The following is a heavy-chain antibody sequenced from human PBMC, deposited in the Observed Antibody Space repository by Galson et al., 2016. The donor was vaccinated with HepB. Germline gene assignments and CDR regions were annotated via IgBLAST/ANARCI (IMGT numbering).Heavy chain of an antibody. CDR2: IHYSGKT. J-gene: IGHJ6*03. V-gene: IGHV4-31*03. CDR1: NGSISSGPYF. D-gene: IGHD1-14*01. CDR3: ARVRNPHYYYYYIDV. Sequence: TLSLTCTVSNGSISSGPYFWTWIRQHPGKGLQWIGNIHYSGKTYYNPSLKSRLLIAVDTSKNQFSLKLSSVTAADTAVYYCARVRNPHYYYYYIDVWGKGTTVTVSS.